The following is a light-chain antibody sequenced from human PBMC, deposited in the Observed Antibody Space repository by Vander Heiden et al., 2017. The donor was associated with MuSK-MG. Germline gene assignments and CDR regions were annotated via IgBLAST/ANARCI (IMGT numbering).Light chain of an antibody. Sequence: DSQMTQSPSSLSASVGDRFTITSLASEDSNNYLQWYQQKPGKAPKVVIHDASDLEAGVPSRLSGSGSGTHFTLTISSLQPEDIATYSCQQYEKVPYALGEGTKVEMK. CDR3: QQYEKVPYA. CDR2: DAS. V-gene: IGKV1-33*01. J-gene: IGKJ2*01. CDR1: EDSNNY.